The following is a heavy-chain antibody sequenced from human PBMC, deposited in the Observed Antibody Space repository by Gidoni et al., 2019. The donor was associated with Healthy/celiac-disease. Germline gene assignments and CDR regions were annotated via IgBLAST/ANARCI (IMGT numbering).Heavy chain of an antibody. Sequence: QVQLQESGPGLVKPSETLSLTCTVSGGSISSYYWSWIRQPPGKGLEWIGYIYYSGSTKYNPSLKSRVTMSIDTSKNQFSLKLSSVTAADTAVYYCAAIGSEDCGGDCNDDYWGQGTLVTVSS. V-gene: IGHV4-59*01. J-gene: IGHJ4*02. CDR3: AAIGSEDCGGDCNDDY. CDR2: IYYSGST. CDR1: GGSISSYY. D-gene: IGHD2-21*01.